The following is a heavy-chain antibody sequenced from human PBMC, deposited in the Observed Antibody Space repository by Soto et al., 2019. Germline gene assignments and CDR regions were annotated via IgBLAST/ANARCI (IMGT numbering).Heavy chain of an antibody. CDR2: ISSSSYT. D-gene: IGHD4-4*01. CDR1: GFTFSDYY. V-gene: IGHV3-11*06. CDR3: ARLVVGNSPYYYHYVMAV. Sequence: GGYLRLSCAASGFTFSDYYMSWIRQAPGKGLEWVSYISSSSYTNYADSVKGRFTISRDNAKNSLYLQMNSLRAEDTAVYYCARLVVGNSPYYYHYVMAVCGQPTTVIVS. J-gene: IGHJ6*02.